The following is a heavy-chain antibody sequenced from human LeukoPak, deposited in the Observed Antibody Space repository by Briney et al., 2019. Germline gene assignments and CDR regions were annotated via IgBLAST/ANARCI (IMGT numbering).Heavy chain of an antibody. CDR1: GFTFSNHW. D-gene: IGHD2-15*01. CDR2: INGDGTST. CDR3: ARTGSGGDLDI. J-gene: IGHJ3*02. V-gene: IGHV3-74*01. Sequence: GGSLRLSCAASGFTFSNHWLHWVRQAPGKGLVWASRINGDGTSTIYADSVKGRFTISRDNAKSTVYLQMNSLRAEDTAVYYCARTGSGGDLDIWGQGTMVTVSS.